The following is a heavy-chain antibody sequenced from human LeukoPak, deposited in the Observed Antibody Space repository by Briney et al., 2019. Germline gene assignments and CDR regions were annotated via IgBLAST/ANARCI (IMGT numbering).Heavy chain of an antibody. J-gene: IGHJ5*02. V-gene: IGHV4-34*01. D-gene: IGHD6-6*01. CDR1: GGSFSGYY. Sequence: SETLSLTCAVYGGSFSGYYWSWIRQPPGKGLEWIGEINHSGSTNYNPSLKSRVTISVDTSKNQFSLKLSSVTAADTAVYYCACIAACPLGFRRWFDPWGQGTLVTVSS. CDR2: INHSGST. CDR3: ACIAACPLGFRRWFDP.